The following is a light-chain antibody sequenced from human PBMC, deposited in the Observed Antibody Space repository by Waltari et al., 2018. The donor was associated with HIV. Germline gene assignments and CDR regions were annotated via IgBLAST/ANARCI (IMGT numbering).Light chain of an antibody. CDR2: GAS. J-gene: IGKJ1*01. Sequence: EIVMTQSPATLSVSPGGRVTLSCAASESVSTNLAWFQQKPGQSPRLLIYGASLRATGVPARFGASGAKTDFTFSISALQSEDVAVYYCQQYKSWPRTFGQGTKVEVK. CDR1: ESVSTN. V-gene: IGKV3-15*01. CDR3: QQYKSWPRT.